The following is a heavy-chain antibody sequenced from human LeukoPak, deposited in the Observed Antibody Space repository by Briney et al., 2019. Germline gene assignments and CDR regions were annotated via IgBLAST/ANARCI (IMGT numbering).Heavy chain of an antibody. J-gene: IGHJ6*02. CDR3: ARDGYSTPDV. CDR1: GGSFSVYY. D-gene: IGHD6-13*01. Sequence: SETLSHTCAVYGGSFSVYYWSGIRQPPGKGLEWIGEINHGRSTNYNPSLKSRVTLSVDTSKNQFSLKLTSVTAAETAVYYCARDGYSTPDVWGQGATVTVSS. V-gene: IGHV4-34*01. CDR2: INHGRST.